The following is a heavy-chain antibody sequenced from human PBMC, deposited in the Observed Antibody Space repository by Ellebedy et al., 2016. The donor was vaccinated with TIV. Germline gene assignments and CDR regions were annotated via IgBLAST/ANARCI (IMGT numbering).Heavy chain of an antibody. V-gene: IGHV4-34*01. CDR3: ARHYYYDYIWGSSDYFEY. D-gene: IGHD3-16*01. J-gene: IGHJ4*02. Sequence: SETLSLTXAVYGGSFSGYYWSWIRQPPGKGLEWIGSIYYSGSTYYNVSLKSRVTISVDTSKNQFSLKLSSVTAADTAVYYCARHYYYDYIWGSSDYFEYWGQGTLVTVSS. CDR2: IYYSGST. CDR1: GGSFSGYY.